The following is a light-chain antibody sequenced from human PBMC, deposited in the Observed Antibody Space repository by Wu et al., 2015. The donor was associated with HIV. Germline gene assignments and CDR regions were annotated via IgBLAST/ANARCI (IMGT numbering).Light chain of an antibody. CDR2: GAS. V-gene: IGKV3-15*01. CDR3: QQRYNWPWT. J-gene: IGKJ1*01. CDR1: QSVSST. Sequence: EIVMTQSPATLSVSPGERATLSCRASQSVSSTLAWYQQRPGQAPRLLIYGASTRATGIPARFSGSGSGTEFTLTISSLQSEDFAVYYCQQRYNWPWTFGQGTKVEFK.